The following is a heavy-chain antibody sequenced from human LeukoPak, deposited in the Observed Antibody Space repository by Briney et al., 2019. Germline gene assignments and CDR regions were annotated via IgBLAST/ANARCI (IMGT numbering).Heavy chain of an antibody. CDR2: MNPNSGNT. D-gene: IGHD3-9*01. J-gene: IGHJ3*02. CDR3: ASSGPTGYYFQDAFDI. Sequence: ASVKVSCKASGYTFTNYDINWVRQATGQGLEWVGLMNPNSGNTGYAHKFKGRVTMTRNTSIHPAYMELSSLRSEDTAVYYCASSGPTGYYFQDAFDIWGQGTMVTISS. V-gene: IGHV1-8*01. CDR1: GYTFTNYD.